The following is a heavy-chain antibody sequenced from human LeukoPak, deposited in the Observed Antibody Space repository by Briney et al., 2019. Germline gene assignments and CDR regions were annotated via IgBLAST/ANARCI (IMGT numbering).Heavy chain of an antibody. CDR2: MDPNSGNT. CDR3: ARGIAAAGTSDP. CDR1: GYTFTSYD. Sequence: ASVKVSCKASGYTFTSYDINWVRQATGQGLEWMGWMDPNSGNTGYAQKFQGRVTMTRNTSISTAYMELSSLRSEDTAVYYCARGIAAAGTSDPWGQGTLVTVSS. J-gene: IGHJ5*02. D-gene: IGHD6-13*01. V-gene: IGHV1-8*01.